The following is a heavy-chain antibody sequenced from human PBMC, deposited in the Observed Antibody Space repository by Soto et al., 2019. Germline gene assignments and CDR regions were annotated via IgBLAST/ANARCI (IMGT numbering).Heavy chain of an antibody. CDR1: GYSFTSYW. J-gene: IGHJ4*02. D-gene: IGHD2-2*03. V-gene: IGHV5-51*01. Sequence: GESLKISCKGSGYSFTSYWIGWVRQMPGKGLEWMGIIYPGDSDTRYSPSFQGQVTISADKSISTAYLQWSSLKASDTAMYYCARMDIVVVPAAMSFDYWGQGTLVTVSS. CDR3: ARMDIVVVPAAMSFDY. CDR2: IYPGDSDT.